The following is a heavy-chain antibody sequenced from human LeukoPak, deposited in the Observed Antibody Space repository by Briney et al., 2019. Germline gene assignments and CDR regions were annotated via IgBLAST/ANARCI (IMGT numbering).Heavy chain of an antibody. Sequence: SETLSLTCAVYGGSFSGYYWSWIRQPPGKGLEGIASIYYSGTTYYNPSLKSRVTLSVDTSKNQFSLKVTSVTAADTAMYYCAESNFDFFHYWGQGTLVTVSS. J-gene: IGHJ4*02. V-gene: IGHV4-34*01. CDR3: AESNFDFFHY. CDR2: IYYSGTT. CDR1: GGSFSGYY.